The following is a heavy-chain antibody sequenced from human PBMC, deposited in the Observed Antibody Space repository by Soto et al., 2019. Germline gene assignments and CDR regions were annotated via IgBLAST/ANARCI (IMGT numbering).Heavy chain of an antibody. CDR3: ARALVRFLEWPGAYDY. V-gene: IGHV4-30-4*01. J-gene: IGHJ4*02. CDR1: GGSISSGDYY. Sequence: PSETLSLTCTVSGGSISSGDYYWSWIRQPPGKGLEWIGYIYYSGSTYYNPSLKSRVTISVDTSKNQFSLKLSSVTAADTAVYYCARALVRFLEWPGAYDYWGQGTLVTVSS. CDR2: IYYSGST. D-gene: IGHD3-3*01.